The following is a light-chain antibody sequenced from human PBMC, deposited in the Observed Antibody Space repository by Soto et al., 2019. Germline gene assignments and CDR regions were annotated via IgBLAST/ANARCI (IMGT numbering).Light chain of an antibody. CDR1: QSISTW. J-gene: IGKJ1*01. Sequence: DIQMTQSPSTLSASVGDRVTITCRASQSISTWLAWYQQKPGKAPKLLICDASSLEGGVPSRFSGSGSGTEFTLTISSLQPEDSATYYCQQYNSYRWTFGQGTKVDI. V-gene: IGKV1-5*01. CDR2: DAS. CDR3: QQYNSYRWT.